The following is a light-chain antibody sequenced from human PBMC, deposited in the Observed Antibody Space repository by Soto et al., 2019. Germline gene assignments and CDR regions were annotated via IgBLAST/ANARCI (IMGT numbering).Light chain of an antibody. V-gene: IGLV2-14*01. CDR1: SSDVGGYNY. CDR2: EVS. J-gene: IGLJ3*02. CDR3: AAWDDSLNGWV. Sequence: QSVLTQPASVSGSPGQSITISCTGTSSDVGGYNYVSWYQQHPGKAPKLVIFEVSNRPSGVSDRFSGSKSGTSASLAISGLQSEPEADYYCAAWDDSLNGWVFGGGTKLTVL.